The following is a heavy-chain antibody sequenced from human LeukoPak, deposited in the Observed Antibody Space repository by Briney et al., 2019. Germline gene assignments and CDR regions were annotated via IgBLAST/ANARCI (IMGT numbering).Heavy chain of an antibody. CDR3: ARHSGWYVFDY. CDR2: IFPIFGTA. D-gene: IGHD6-19*01. V-gene: IGHV1-69*13. J-gene: IGHJ4*02. CDR1: LGTFSSYA. Sequence: AASVKVSCEASLGTFSSYAISWVRQAPGQGLGWMGGIFPIFGTANSAQKFQGRVTITADESTSTAYMELSSLRSEDTAVYYCARHSGWYVFDYWGQGTLVTVSS.